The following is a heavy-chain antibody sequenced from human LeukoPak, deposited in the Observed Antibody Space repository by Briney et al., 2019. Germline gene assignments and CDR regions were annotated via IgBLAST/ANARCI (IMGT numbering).Heavy chain of an antibody. CDR3: AREEYSSGWLYWFDP. D-gene: IGHD6-19*01. Sequence: SETLSLTCTVSGGSISYSYWSWIRQPPGKGLEWIGYIYDSGNTNYNPSLKSRVTISVDTSKNQFSLKLSSVTAADTAVYYCAREEYSSGWLYWFDPWGQGTLVTVSS. J-gene: IGHJ5*02. CDR1: GGSISYSY. V-gene: IGHV4-59*12. CDR2: IYDSGNT.